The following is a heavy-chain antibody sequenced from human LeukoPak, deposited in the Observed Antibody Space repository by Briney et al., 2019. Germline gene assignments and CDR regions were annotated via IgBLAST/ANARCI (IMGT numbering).Heavy chain of an antibody. Sequence: SETLSLTCAVYGGSFSGYYWNWIRRPPGKGLEWIGYIYYNGNTNYSPSLKSRVTMSVDTSKNLFSLKVSSVTAADTAVYYCARGRSNYYGMDVWGQGTTVTVSS. CDR1: GGSFSGYY. CDR2: IYYNGNT. V-gene: IGHV4-59*01. D-gene: IGHD1-26*01. J-gene: IGHJ6*02. CDR3: ARGRSNYYGMDV.